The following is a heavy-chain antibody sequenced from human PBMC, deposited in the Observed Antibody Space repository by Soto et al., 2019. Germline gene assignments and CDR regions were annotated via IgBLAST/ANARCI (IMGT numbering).Heavy chain of an antibody. CDR3: AKWSYLDY. CDR1: GFSFASFA. V-gene: IGHV3-23*01. Sequence: GGFLSLSCTPSGFSFASFAMTWVRQAPGKGLEWVATISGSDGKTYYADSVKGRFSISRDTSRNTLYLQMNSLRADDTAIYYCAKWSYLDYWGQGTRVTVSS. J-gene: IGHJ4*02. D-gene: IGHD3-3*01. CDR2: ISGSDGKT.